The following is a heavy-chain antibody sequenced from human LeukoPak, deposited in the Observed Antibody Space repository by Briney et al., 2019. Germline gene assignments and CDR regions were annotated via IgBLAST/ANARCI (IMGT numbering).Heavy chain of an antibody. J-gene: IGHJ3*02. CDR2: MNPNSGNT. D-gene: IGHD3-22*01. V-gene: IGHV1-8*02. CDR1: GYTFTSYD. CDR3: ARVKSYYYDTSDKDAVDI. Sequence: ASVKVSCKASGYTFTSYDINWVRQATGQGLEWMGWMNPNSGNTGYTQKFQGRVTMTRDTSTSTVYMELSSLRSEDTAVYYCARVKSYYYDTSDKDAVDIWGQGTMVTVSS.